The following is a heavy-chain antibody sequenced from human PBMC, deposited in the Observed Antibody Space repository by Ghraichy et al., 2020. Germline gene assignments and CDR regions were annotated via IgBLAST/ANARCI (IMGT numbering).Heavy chain of an antibody. CDR2: ISPGDSDT. CDR1: GFIFTNYW. CDR3: ARRFGYSYSMIDGFDM. Sequence: ESLNISCKGSGFIFTNYWIAWVRQMPGKGLEWMGVISPGDSDTRYSPSFQGQVTISADKSITTAYLQWSSLKASDTAMYYCARRFGYSYSMIDGFDMWGRGTMVTVSS. V-gene: IGHV5-51*01. D-gene: IGHD5-18*01. J-gene: IGHJ3*02.